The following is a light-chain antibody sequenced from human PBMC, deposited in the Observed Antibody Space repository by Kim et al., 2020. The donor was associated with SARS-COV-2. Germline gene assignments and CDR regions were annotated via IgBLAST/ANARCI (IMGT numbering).Light chain of an antibody. CDR3: AAWDDSMTERV. J-gene: IGLJ3*02. Sequence: QSVLTQPASASGSPGQRVTISCSGSSSNIGSYTLNWYQQVPATDPQILINSDNQRPSGVLDRCSGAKSGTSASLAISGLQSADEADYYCAAWDDSMTERVFGGGTKLTVL. CDR1: SSNIGSYT. CDR2: SDN. V-gene: IGLV1-44*01.